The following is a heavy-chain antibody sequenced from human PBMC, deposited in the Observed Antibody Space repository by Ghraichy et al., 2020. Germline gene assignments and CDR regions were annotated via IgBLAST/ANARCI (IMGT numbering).Heavy chain of an antibody. CDR1: GFTFSSYA. Sequence: GGSLRLSCAASGFTFSSYAMSWVRQAPGKGLEWVSAISGSGGSTYYADSVKGRFTISRDNSKNTLYLQVNSLRAEDTAVYYCAGGCAGSYPLCFDYWGQGTLVTVSS. D-gene: IGHD3-10*02. CDR3: AGGCAGSYPLCFDY. J-gene: IGHJ4*02. V-gene: IGHV3-23*01. CDR2: ISGSGGST.